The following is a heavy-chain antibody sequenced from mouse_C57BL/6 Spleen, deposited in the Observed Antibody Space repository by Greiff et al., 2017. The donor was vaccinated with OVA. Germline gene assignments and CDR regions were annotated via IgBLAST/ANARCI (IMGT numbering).Heavy chain of an antibody. V-gene: IGHV1-53*01. CDR1: GYTFTSYW. Sequence: QVQLQQPGPDLVKPGASVKLSCKASGYTFTSYWMHWVKQRPGQGLEWIGNINPSNGGTNYNEKFKSKATLTVDKSSSTASMQLSSLTSEDSAVYYCARSKDYYGSSFWFAYWGQGTLVTVSA. J-gene: IGHJ3*01. CDR3: ARSKDYYGSSFWFAY. CDR2: INPSNGGT. D-gene: IGHD1-1*01.